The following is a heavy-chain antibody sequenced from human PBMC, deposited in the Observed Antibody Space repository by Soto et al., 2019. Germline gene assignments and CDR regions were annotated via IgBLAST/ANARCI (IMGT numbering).Heavy chain of an antibody. D-gene: IGHD3-10*01. Sequence: QVQLVESGGGVVQPGRSLRLSCAASGFTYSTFGMHWVRQAPGKGLEWVAVIAADGLAQYYADSVKGRFTISRDNSENTLFLQMNNLGAEDTAVYYCAKDNQRSYYYYYYGMDVWGQGTTVTVSS. CDR3: AKDNQRSYYYYYYGMDV. CDR1: GFTYSTFG. CDR2: IAADGLAQ. V-gene: IGHV3-30*18. J-gene: IGHJ6*02.